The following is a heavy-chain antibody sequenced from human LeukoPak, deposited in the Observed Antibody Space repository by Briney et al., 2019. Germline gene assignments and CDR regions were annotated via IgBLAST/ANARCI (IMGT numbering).Heavy chain of an antibody. Sequence: ASVKVSCKASGYTFTSYGISWVRQAPGQGLECMGWISAYNGNTNYAQKLQGRVTMTTDTSTSTAYMELRSLRSDDTAVYYCARDLPIVATITVWEYWGQGTLVTVSS. CDR1: GYTFTSYG. D-gene: IGHD5-12*01. J-gene: IGHJ4*02. CDR3: ARDLPIVATITVWEY. V-gene: IGHV1-18*01. CDR2: ISAYNGNT.